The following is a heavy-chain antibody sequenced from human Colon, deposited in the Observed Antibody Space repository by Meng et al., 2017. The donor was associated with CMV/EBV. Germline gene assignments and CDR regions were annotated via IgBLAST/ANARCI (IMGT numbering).Heavy chain of an antibody. CDR2: ISSSSSYI. D-gene: IGHD2-2*01. J-gene: IGHJ4*02. CDR1: GFTFSSYA. Sequence: GGSLRLSCAASGFTFSSYAMSWVRQAPGKGLEWVSSISSSSSYIYYADSVKGRFTISRDNAKNSLYLQMNSLRAEDTAVYYCARDSCSSTSCYYYWGQGTLVTVSS. CDR3: ARDSCSSTSCYYY. V-gene: IGHV3-21*01.